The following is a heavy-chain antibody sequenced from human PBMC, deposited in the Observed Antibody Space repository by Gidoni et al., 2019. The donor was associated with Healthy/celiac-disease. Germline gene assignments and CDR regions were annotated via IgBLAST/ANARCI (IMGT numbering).Heavy chain of an antibody. CDR3: ARGSPPTRRAFDY. J-gene: IGHJ4*02. Sequence: QVQLQESGPGLVKPSQTLSLTRTVSGGPISSGGYYWSWIRQHPGKGLEWIGYIYYSGSTYYNPSLKSRVTISVDTSKNQFSLKLSSVTAADTAVYYCARGSPPTRRAFDYWGQGTLVTVSS. D-gene: IGHD5-12*01. CDR1: GGPISSGGYY. V-gene: IGHV4-31*03. CDR2: IYYSGST.